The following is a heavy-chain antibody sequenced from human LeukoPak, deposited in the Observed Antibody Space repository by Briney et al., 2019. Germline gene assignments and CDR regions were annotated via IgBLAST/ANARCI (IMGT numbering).Heavy chain of an antibody. V-gene: IGHV3-23*01. CDR3: GKDKVPDGRWDVDY. Sequence: GGSLRLSCAASGFTFRTYTMNWVRQAPGKGLEWASAIIGTDNKYYTDSVKGRFTISRDNSKNTLYLQMNDLRADDTAVYYCGKDKVPDGRWDVDYWGLGTPVTVSS. D-gene: IGHD1-26*01. CDR2: IIGTDNK. CDR1: GFTFRTYT. J-gene: IGHJ4*02.